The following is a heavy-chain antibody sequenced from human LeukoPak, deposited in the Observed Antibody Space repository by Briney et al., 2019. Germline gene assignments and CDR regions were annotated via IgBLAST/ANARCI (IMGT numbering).Heavy chain of an antibody. Sequence: SETLSLTCTVSGGSISSYYWSWIRQPAGKGLEWIGRIYTSGSTNYNPSLKSRVTMSVDTSKNQFSLKLSSVTAADTAVYYCARGSYDSSDPRAFDIWGQGTMVTVPS. V-gene: IGHV4-4*07. CDR3: ARGSYDSSDPRAFDI. J-gene: IGHJ3*02. CDR1: GGSISSYY. D-gene: IGHD3-22*01. CDR2: IYTSGST.